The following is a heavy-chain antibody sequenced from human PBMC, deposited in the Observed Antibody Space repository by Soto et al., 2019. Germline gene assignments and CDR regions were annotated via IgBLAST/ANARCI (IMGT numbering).Heavy chain of an antibody. V-gene: IGHV1-46*01. CDR3: AADMWIGGGWTANYYYYGMDV. D-gene: IGHD5-12*01. J-gene: IGHJ6*02. Sequence: ASVKVACKTSGYTNTIYFMHWVRQAKRQGLEWMGIINPSIGTTTYAQKFKGRVTMTRDMSTSTAYMELSSLRSEDTAVYYCAADMWIGGGWTANYYYYGMDVWGQGTTVTVSS. CDR2: INPSIGTT. CDR1: GYTNTIYF.